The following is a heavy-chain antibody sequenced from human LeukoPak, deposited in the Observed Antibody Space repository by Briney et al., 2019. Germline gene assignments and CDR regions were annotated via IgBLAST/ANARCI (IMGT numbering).Heavy chain of an antibody. V-gene: IGHV4-59*12. CDR2: IYYSGST. CDR1: GGSISSYY. CDR3: ARAIKAKLWAFDI. J-gene: IGHJ3*02. Sequence: ASETLSLTCTVSGGSISSYYWSWIRQPPGKGLEWIGYIYYSGSTNYNPSLKSRVTISVDTSKNQFSLKLSSVTAADTAVYYCARAIKAKLWAFDIWGQGTMVTVSS. D-gene: IGHD2-21*01.